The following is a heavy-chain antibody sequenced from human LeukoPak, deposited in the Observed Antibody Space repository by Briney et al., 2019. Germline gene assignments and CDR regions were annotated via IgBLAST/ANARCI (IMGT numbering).Heavy chain of an antibody. J-gene: IGHJ4*02. CDR2: INWSGGST. V-gene: IGHV3-20*04. Sequence: GGSLRLSCTAFGFAFDEHGMSWVRQVLGRGLEWVAGINWSGGSTGYADPLRGRFTISRDNAKNSLYLQIDRLRAGDTALYYCARAPITSPFYFDYWGQGTLVTVSS. D-gene: IGHD2-2*01. CDR3: ARAPITSPFYFDY. CDR1: GFAFDEHG.